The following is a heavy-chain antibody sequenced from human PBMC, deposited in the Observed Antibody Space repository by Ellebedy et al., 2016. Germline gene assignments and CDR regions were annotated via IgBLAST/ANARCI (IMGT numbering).Heavy chain of an antibody. CDR1: GFSFSSFG. Sequence: GESLKISXVASGFSFSSFGMHWVRQTPGKGLEWVALIGYDGRAQDYADSVRGRFTVSRDNSKSTLYLQMNILTAEDTAMYYCAKGAAEAKEGAASYLSYDYWGQGTLVTVSS. V-gene: IGHV3-30*02. J-gene: IGHJ4*02. CDR3: AKGAAEAKEGAASYLSYDY. CDR2: IGYDGRAQ. D-gene: IGHD3-16*02.